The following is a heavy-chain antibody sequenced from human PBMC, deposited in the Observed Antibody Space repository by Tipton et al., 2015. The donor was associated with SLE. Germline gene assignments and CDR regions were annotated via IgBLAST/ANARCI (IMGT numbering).Heavy chain of an antibody. J-gene: IGHJ2*01. D-gene: IGHD2-15*01. CDR1: GFTFDFYS. Sequence: SLRLSCAASGFTFDFYSMTWARQAPGKGLEWVANIKQDGSEKYYGDSVKGRFTISRDNAKNSLYLQMNSLRAEDTAVYYCARDRVVVAAYFDLWGRGTLVTVSS. CDR3: ARDRVVVAAYFDL. CDR2: IKQDGSEK. V-gene: IGHV3-7*01.